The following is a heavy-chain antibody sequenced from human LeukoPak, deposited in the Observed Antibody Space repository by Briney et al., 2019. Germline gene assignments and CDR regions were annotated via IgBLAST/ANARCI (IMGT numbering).Heavy chain of an antibody. CDR2: ISSSSSYI. J-gene: IGHJ4*02. Sequence: GGALRLSCAASGFTFSSYSMNWVRQAPGKGLEWVSSISSSSSYIYYADSVKGRFTISRDNAKNSLYLQMNSLRAEDTAVYYCARVSGYSSGWYDYWGQGTLVTVSS. D-gene: IGHD6-19*01. CDR3: ARVSGYSSGWYDY. CDR1: GFTFSSYS. V-gene: IGHV3-21*01.